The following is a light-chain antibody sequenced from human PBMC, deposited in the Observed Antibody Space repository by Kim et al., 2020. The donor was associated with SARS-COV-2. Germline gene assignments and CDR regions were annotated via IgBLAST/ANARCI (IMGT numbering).Light chain of an antibody. CDR3: NSRDSSGNRV. V-gene: IGLV3-19*01. CDR2: GKN. CDR1: SLRSYY. J-gene: IGLJ3*02. Sequence: VALGQTARIKCQGDSLRSYYASWYQQKPGQAPVLVIYGKNNRPSGIPDRFSGSSSGNTASLTITGAQAEEEADYYCNSRDSSGNRVFGGGTQLTVL.